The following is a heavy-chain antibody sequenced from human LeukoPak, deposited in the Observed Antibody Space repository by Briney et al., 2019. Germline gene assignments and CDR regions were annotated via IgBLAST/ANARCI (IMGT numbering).Heavy chain of an antibody. CDR1: GGTFSSYA. CDR3: ARGGLSRYYYDRSGYYHAFDI. J-gene: IGHJ3*02. Sequence: ASVKVSCKASGGTFSSYAISWVRQAPGQGLEWMGGIIPIFGTANYAQKFQGRATITADESTSTAYMELSSLRSEDTAVYYCARGGLSRYYYDRSGYYHAFDIWGQGTMVTVSS. CDR2: IIPIFGTA. D-gene: IGHD3-22*01. V-gene: IGHV1-69*13.